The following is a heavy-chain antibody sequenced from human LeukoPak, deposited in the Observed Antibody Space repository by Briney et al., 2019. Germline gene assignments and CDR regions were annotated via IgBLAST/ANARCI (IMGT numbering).Heavy chain of an antibody. V-gene: IGHV3-33*01. CDR1: GFTVSSYG. CDR2: IWYDGSNN. D-gene: IGHD2-15*01. CDR3: ARDPPQYCSGGSCYLDDAFDL. Sequence: GGCLRLAWAAYGFTVSSYGMGWVSQAGGKGMEWVAVIWYDGSNNYYADSVKGRFTISRDNSNNPLYLQMNSLRAEDTAVYYCARDPPQYCSGGSCYLDDAFDLWGQGTMVTVSS. J-gene: IGHJ3*01.